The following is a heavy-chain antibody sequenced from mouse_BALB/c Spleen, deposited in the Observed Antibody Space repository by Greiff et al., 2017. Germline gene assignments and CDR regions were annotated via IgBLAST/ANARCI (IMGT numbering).Heavy chain of an antibody. J-gene: IGHJ4*01. V-gene: IGHV1-7*01. D-gene: IGHD2-4*01. CDR2: INPSTGYT. CDR3: ANDYEYAMDY. Sequence: VQLQQSGAELAKPGASVKMSCKASGYTFTSYWMHWVKQRPGQGLEWIGYINPSTGYTEYNQKFKDKATLTADKSSSTAYMQLSSLTSEDFAVYYCANDYEYAMDYWGQGTSVTVSS. CDR1: GYTFTSYW.